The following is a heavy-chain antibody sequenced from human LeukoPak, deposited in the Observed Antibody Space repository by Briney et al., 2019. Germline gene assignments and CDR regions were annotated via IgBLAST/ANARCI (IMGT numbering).Heavy chain of an antibody. CDR2: IIPIFGTA. V-gene: IGHV1-69*05. CDR1: GGTFSSYA. D-gene: IGHD3-22*01. J-gene: IGHJ6*03. Sequence: ASVKVSCKASGGTFSSYAIGWVRQAPGQGLEWMGGIIPIFGTANYAQKFQGRVTITTDESTSTAYMELSSLRSEDTAVYYCGRGYYYDSSGYYNYYYYMDVWGKGTTVTVSS. CDR3: GRGYYYDSSGYYNYYYYMDV.